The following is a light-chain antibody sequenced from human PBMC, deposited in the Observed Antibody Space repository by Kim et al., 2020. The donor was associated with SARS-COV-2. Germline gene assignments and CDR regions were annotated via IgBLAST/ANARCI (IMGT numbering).Light chain of an antibody. Sequence: GQSITISCTGTSSDVGAYDYVSWYQQHPGKAPKLIIYVVTTRPSGVSTRFSGSKSGNTASLTISALQAEDEADYYCSSYTTGSTLVFGGGTKLTVL. V-gene: IGLV2-14*03. CDR2: VVT. J-gene: IGLJ2*01. CDR3: SSYTTGSTLV. CDR1: SSDVGAYDY.